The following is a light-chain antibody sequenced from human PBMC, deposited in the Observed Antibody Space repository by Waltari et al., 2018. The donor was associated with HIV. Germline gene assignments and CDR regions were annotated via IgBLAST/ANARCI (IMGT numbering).Light chain of an antibody. V-gene: IGKV3-20*01. CDR3: LQYGSSPRT. J-gene: IGKJ1*01. CDR2: GAS. Sequence: EVVLTQSPDTLSLSPGERAIFSCRASQSVSNSSLAWYQHKPGQAPRLLIYGASTRATGIPDRFSGSGSGTDFTLTISRLDPEDFAVYYCLQYGSSPRTFGQGTKVEIK. CDR1: QSVSNSS.